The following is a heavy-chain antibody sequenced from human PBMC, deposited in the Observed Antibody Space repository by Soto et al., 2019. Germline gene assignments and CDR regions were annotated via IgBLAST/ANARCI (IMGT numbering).Heavy chain of an antibody. D-gene: IGHD2-15*01. J-gene: IGHJ4*02. V-gene: IGHV3-74*01. CDR3: ARDQGYCSGGSCYVAGY. CDR1: GFTFSSYW. Sequence: EVQLVESGGGLVQPGGSLRLSCAASGFTFSSYWMHWVRQAPGKGLVWVSRINSDGSSTTYADSVKGRFTISRDNFKNSLYLQLNSLRAEDTAVYYCARDQGYCSGGSCYVAGYWGQGTLVTVSS. CDR2: INSDGSST.